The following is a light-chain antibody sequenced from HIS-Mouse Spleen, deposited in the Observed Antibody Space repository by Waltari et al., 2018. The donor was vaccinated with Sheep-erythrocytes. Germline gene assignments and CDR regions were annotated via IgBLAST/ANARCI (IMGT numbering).Light chain of an antibody. CDR3: AAWDDSLNGWV. CDR1: SSNSRRNT. V-gene: IGLV1-44*01. Sequence: QSVLNHPPPSSRTPLPTPTLSCSRLSSNSRRNTLPWYQQLPGPAPKHLIYSNNQRPSGVPDRFSGSNSGTSDSLAISGLQSEDEADYYCAAWDDSLNGWVFGGGTKLTVL. CDR2: SNN. J-gene: IGLJ3*02.